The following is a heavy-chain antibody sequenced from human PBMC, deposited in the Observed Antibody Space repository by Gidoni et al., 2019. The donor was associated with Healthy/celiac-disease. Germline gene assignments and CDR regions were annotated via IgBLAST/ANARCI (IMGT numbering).Heavy chain of an antibody. V-gene: IGHV3-49*03. CDR1: GFTFRDYA. CDR3: TRDSPYYDSSGLDY. Sequence: EVQLVESGGGLVQPGRSLRLSCTASGFTFRDYAMSWFRQAPGKGLEWVGFIRRKAYGGTTEYAASVKGRFTISRDDSKSIAYLQMNSLKTEYTAVYYCTRDSPYYDSSGLDYWGQGTLVTVSS. J-gene: IGHJ4*02. CDR2: IRRKAYGGTT. D-gene: IGHD3-22*01.